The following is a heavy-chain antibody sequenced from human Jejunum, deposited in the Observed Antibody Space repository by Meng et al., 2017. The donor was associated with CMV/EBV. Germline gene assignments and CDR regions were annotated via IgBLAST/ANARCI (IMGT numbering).Heavy chain of an antibody. J-gene: IGHJ4*02. CDR1: SDGSD. V-gene: IGHV4-39*07. CDR3: ARQRRYCTSTSCPGYYFDY. D-gene: IGHD2-2*01. Sequence: SDGSDGGWIRPPPGKGLEWIGNMYYSGSTYYNPSLKSRVIMSVDTSKSHFSLKLTSVTAADTAVYYCARQRRYCTSTSCPGYYFDYWGQGTLVTVSS. CDR2: MYYSGST.